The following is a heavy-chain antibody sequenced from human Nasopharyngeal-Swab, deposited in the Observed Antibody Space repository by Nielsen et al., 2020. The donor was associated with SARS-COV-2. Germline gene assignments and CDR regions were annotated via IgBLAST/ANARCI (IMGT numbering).Heavy chain of an antibody. Sequence: GGSLRLSCQASGYSFTNYWIGWVRQKPDKGLEWMANIYPADSETRYNPSFQGQVTIPADNLISTTYLQWNSLAASDTAMYYCARVDSSGSTSNWFDPWGQGTLVTVSS. CDR2: IYPADSET. V-gene: IGHV5-51*04. CDR1: GYSFTNYW. J-gene: IGHJ5*02. CDR3: ARVDSSGSTSNWFDP. D-gene: IGHD3-10*01.